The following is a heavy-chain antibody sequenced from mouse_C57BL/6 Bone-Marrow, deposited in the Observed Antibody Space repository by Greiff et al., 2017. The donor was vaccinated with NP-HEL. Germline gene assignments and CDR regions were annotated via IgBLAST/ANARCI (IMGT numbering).Heavy chain of an antibody. Sequence: QVQLQQSGPELVKPGASVKISCKASGYAFSSSWMNWVKQRPGKGLEWIGRIYPGDGDTNYNGKFKGKATLTADKSSSTAYMQLSSLTSEDSAVYFCAHYSGSSHWYFDVWGTGTTVTVSS. CDR2: IYPGDGDT. D-gene: IGHD1-1*01. J-gene: IGHJ1*03. CDR1: GYAFSSSW. CDR3: AHYSGSSHWYFDV. V-gene: IGHV1-82*01.